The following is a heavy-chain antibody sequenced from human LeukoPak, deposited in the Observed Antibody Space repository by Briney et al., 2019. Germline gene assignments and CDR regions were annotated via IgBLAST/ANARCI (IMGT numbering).Heavy chain of an antibody. CDR2: INHSGST. J-gene: IGHJ6*02. CDR3: ARGPLTTVVTLSYYYYGMDV. CDR1: GGSFSGYY. V-gene: IGHV4-34*01. Sequence: SETLSLTCAVYGGSFSGYYWSWIRQPPGKGLEWIGEINHSGSTNYNPSLKSRVTISVDTSKNQFSLKLSSVTAADTAVYYCARGPLTTVVTLSYYYYGMDVWGQGTTVTVSS. D-gene: IGHD4-23*01.